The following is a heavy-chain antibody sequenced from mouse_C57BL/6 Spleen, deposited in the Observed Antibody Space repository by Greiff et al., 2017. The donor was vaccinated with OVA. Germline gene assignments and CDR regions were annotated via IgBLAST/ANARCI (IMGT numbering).Heavy chain of an antibody. CDR1: GYTFTSYW. Sequence: VQLQQPGAELVRPGSSVKLSCKASGYTFTSYWMDWVKQRPGQGLEWIGNIYPSDSETHYNQKFKDKATLTVGKSSSTAYMQLSSLTSEDSAVYYCARGGYYYGSSSWFAYWGQGTLVTVSA. CDR2: IYPSDSET. J-gene: IGHJ3*01. D-gene: IGHD1-1*01. V-gene: IGHV1-61*01. CDR3: ARGGYYYGSSSWFAY.